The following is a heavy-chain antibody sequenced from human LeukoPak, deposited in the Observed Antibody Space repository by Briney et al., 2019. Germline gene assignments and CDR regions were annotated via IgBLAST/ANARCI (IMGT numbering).Heavy chain of an antibody. CDR2: IRSKAYGGTT. D-gene: IGHD3-10*01. V-gene: IGHV3-49*04. Sequence: GGSLRLSSTASGFTFGDYAMSWVRQAPGKGLEWVGFIRSKAYGGTTEYAASVKGRFTISRDDSKSIAYLQMNSLKTEDTAVYYCTTETPLRGGGEFDYWGQGTLVTVSS. CDR3: TTETPLRGGGEFDY. J-gene: IGHJ4*02. CDR1: GFTFGDYA.